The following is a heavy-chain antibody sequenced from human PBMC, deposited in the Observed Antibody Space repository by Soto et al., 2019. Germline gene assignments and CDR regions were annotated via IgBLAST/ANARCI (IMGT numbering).Heavy chain of an antibody. CDR1: GFTVRRYW. D-gene: IGHD1-26*01. J-gene: IGHJ3*02. CDR2: INSDGSST. V-gene: IGHV3-74*01. Sequence: PGGSMRLSCAASGFTVRRYWMHWARQAPGKGLVWVSRINSDGSSTSYADSVKGRFTISRDNAKNTLYLQMNSLRAEDTAVYYCARGAALVVGATNAFDIWGQGSMVTVSS. CDR3: ARGAALVVGATNAFDI.